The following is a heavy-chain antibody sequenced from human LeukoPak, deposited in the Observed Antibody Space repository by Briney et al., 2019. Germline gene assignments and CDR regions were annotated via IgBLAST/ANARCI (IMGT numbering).Heavy chain of an antibody. D-gene: IGHD3-10*01. CDR3: ARGEITMVRGVIDY. CDR1: GFTFSSYG. CDR2: IWYDGSNK. Sequence: GGSLRLSCAASGFTFSSYGMHWVRQAPGKGLEWVAVIWYDGSNKYYADSVKGRFTISRANSKNTLYLQMNSLRAEDTAVYYCARGEITMVRGVIDYWGQGTLVTVSS. J-gene: IGHJ4*02. V-gene: IGHV3-33*01.